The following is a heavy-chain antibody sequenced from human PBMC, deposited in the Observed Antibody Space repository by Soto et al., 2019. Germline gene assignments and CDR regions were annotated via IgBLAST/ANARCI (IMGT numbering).Heavy chain of an antibody. CDR2: INGYNGNT. CDR1: GYTFTSYG. CDR3: ARMGDVPYYYYGMDV. J-gene: IGHJ6*02. Sequence: QVQLVQSGAEVKEPGASVKVSCKASGYTFTSYGISWVRQAPGQGLEWMGWINGYNGNTNHAQKLQGRVTMSTDTSTSTACMELRSLRSDDSAVYYYARMGDVPYYYYGMDVWGQGTTVTVSS. V-gene: IGHV1-18*01. D-gene: IGHD3-16*01.